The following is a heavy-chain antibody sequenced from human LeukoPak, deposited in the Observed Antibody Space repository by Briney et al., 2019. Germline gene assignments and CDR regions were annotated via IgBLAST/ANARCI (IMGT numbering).Heavy chain of an antibody. V-gene: IGHV3-23*01. CDR3: AKDTIASWQWVIHNHLDY. D-gene: IGHD6-19*01. CDR1: GFTFSSYA. J-gene: IGHJ4*02. CDR2: ISGSGDST. Sequence: PGGSLRLSCAASGFTFSSYAMSWVRQAPGKGLEWVSLISGSGDSTYYADSVKGRFTISRDNSMNTLFLQMNSPRGEDTAVYYCAKDTIASWQWVIHNHLDYWGQGNLVTVSS.